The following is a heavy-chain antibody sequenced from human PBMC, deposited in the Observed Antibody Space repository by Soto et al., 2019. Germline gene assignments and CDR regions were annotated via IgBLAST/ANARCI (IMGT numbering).Heavy chain of an antibody. CDR3: ARQSTVTSYFDY. CDR1: GGSISSYY. CDR2: IYYSGST. V-gene: IGHV4-59*01. Sequence: LSPTCTVSGGSISSYYWSWIRQPPGKGLEWIGYIYYSGSTNYNPSLKSRVTISVDTSKNQFSLKLSSVTAADTAVYYCARQSTVTSYFDYWGQGTLVTVSS. J-gene: IGHJ4*02. D-gene: IGHD4-17*01.